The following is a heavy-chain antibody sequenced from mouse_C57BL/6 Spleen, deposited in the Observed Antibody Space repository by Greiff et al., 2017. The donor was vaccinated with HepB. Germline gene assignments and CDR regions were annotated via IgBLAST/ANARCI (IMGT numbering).Heavy chain of an antibody. D-gene: IGHD2-1*01. CDR2: IWTGGGT. J-gene: IGHJ2*01. Sequence: VKVVESGPGLVAPSQSLSITCTVSGFSLTSYAISWVRQPPGKGLEWLGVIWTGGGTNYNSALKSRLSISKDNSKSQVFLKMNSLQTDDTARYYCARNYYGNYNYFDYWGQGTTLTVSS. CDR3: ARNYYGNYNYFDY. V-gene: IGHV2-9-1*01. CDR1: GFSLTSYA.